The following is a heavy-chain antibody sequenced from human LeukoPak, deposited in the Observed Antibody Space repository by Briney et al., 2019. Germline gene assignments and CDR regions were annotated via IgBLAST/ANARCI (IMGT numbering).Heavy chain of an antibody. V-gene: IGHV3-43D*03. J-gene: IGHJ4*02. CDR2: ISWDGGST. Sequence: GGSLRLSCAASGFTFDDYAMHWVRHAPGKGLEWVSLISWDGGSTYYADSVKGRFTISRDNSKNSLYLQMNSLRAEDTALYYCAKDSLSYYYDSSGYYGHLDYWGQGTLVTVSS. D-gene: IGHD3-22*01. CDR1: GFTFDDYA. CDR3: AKDSLSYYYDSSGYYGHLDY.